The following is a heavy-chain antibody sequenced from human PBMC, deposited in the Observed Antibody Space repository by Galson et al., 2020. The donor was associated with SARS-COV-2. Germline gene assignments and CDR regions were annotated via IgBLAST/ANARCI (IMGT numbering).Heavy chain of an antibody. V-gene: IGHV2-70*01. D-gene: IGHD3-9*01. CDR2: IDWDDDK. CDR3: ARITYDILTGYYYGMDV. CDR1: GFSLSTSGMC. J-gene: IGHJ6*02. Sequence: SGPTLVKPTQTLTLTCTFSGFSLSTSGMCVSWIRQPPGKALEWLALIDWDDDKYYSTSLKTRLTISKDTSKNQVVLTMTNMDPVDTATYYCARITYDILTGYYYGMDVWGQGTTVTVSS.